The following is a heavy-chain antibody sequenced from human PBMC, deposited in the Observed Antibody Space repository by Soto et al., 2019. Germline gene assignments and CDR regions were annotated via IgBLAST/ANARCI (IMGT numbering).Heavy chain of an antibody. CDR2: ISRSSTGI. CDR3: ARAVTWGLDV. J-gene: IGHJ6*01. Sequence: EVQLVESGGGLVQPGGSLRLSCAASGFTFSLYSMSWVRQAPGKGLEWVSYISRSSTGIHYADSVKGRFTISRDAVTNSMHLQMNSLRDGDTAVYYCARAVTWGLDVWGQGTTVSISS. D-gene: IGHD3-10*01. V-gene: IGHV3-48*02. CDR1: GFTFSLYS.